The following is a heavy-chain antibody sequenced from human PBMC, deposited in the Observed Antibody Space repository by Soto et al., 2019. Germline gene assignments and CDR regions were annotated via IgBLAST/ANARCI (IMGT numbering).Heavy chain of an antibody. Sequence: QVQLVQSGAEVKKPGSSVKVSCKASGGTFSSYAISWVRQAPGQGLEWMGGIIPIFGTANYAQKFQGRVTITADESTSTAYMELSSLRSEDTAVYYCAMGLYCSGGSCYGWCDPWGQGTLVTVSS. CDR2: IIPIFGTA. D-gene: IGHD2-15*01. J-gene: IGHJ5*02. V-gene: IGHV1-69*01. CDR3: AMGLYCSGGSCYGWCDP. CDR1: GGTFSSYA.